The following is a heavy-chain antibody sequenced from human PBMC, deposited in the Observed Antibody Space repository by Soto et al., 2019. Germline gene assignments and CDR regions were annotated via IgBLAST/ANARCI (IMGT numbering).Heavy chain of an antibody. Sequence: QVQLQESGPGLVKPSETLSLTCTVSGGSISSYYWSWIRQPPGKGLEWIGYIYYSGSTNYNPSLKSRVTISVDTSKNQCSLKLSSVTAADTAVYYCARALQGRPPYWYFDLWGRGTLVTVSS. CDR3: ARALQGRPPYWYFDL. J-gene: IGHJ2*01. CDR1: GGSISSYY. V-gene: IGHV4-59*01. CDR2: IYYSGST.